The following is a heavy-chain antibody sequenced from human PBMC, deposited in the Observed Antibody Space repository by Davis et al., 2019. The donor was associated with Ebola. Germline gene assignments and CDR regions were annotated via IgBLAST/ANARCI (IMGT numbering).Heavy chain of an antibody. J-gene: IGHJ4*02. CDR1: GGSFSGYY. D-gene: IGHD3-22*01. V-gene: IGHV4-34*01. Sequence: MPSETLSLTCAVYGGSFSGYYWSWIRQPPGKGLEWIGEIYHSGSTYYNPSLKSRVTISVDTSKNQFSLKLSSVTAADTAVYYCARAVPTYYYDSSGYYSGYYFDYWGQGTLVTVSS. CDR2: IYHSGST. CDR3: ARAVPTYYYDSSGYYSGYYFDY.